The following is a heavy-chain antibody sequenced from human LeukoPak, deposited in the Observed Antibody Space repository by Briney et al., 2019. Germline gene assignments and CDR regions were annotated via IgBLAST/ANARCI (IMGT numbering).Heavy chain of an antibody. Sequence: SETLSLTCAVYGGSFSGHYWSWIRQPAGKGLEWIGRIYTSGSTNYNPSLKSRVTISVDTSKNQFSLKLSSVTAADTAVYYCARVSSYGDSRESAFDIWGQGTMVTVSS. CDR2: IYTSGST. CDR1: GGSFSGHY. V-gene: IGHV4-59*10. J-gene: IGHJ3*02. CDR3: ARVSSYGDSRESAFDI. D-gene: IGHD4-17*01.